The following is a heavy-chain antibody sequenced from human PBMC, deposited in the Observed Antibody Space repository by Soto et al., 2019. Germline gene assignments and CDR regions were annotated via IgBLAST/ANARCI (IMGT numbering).Heavy chain of an antibody. CDR3: ARGLEYSYGRAFDI. Sequence: EVQLVESGGGLVQPGGSLSLACAASGFTFSSYWMHWVRQAPGKGLVWVSRINSDGSSTSYADSVKGRFTISRDNAKNTLYLQMNSLRAEDTAVYYCARGLEYSYGRAFDIWGQGTMVTVSS. J-gene: IGHJ3*02. CDR1: GFTFSSYW. V-gene: IGHV3-74*01. CDR2: INSDGSST. D-gene: IGHD5-18*01.